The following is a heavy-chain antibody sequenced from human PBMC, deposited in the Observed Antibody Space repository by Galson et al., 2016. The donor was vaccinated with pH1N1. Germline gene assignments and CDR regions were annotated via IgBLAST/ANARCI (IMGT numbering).Heavy chain of an antibody. J-gene: IGHJ2*01. CDR3: AREDYYDTDLSDWYFDL. CDR2: IIPIFNTA. CDR1: GGTFGSYG. Sequence: SVKVSCKASGGTFGSYGINWVRQAPGQGLEWMGGIIPIFNTAKYAQNFQGRVTITADESTTTAYMELSSLRSEDTAVYYCAREDYYDTDLSDWYFDLWAVAPCSLSPQ. D-gene: IGHD3-22*01. V-gene: IGHV1-69*13.